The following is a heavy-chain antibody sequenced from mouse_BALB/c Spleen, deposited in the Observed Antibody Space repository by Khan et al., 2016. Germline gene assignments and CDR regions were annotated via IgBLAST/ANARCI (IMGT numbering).Heavy chain of an antibody. J-gene: IGHJ2*01. V-gene: IGHV3-2*02. D-gene: IGHD4-1*01. CDR1: GYSITSDYA. Sequence: EVQLQESGPGLVKPSQSLSLTCTVTGYSITSDYAWNWIRQFPGNKLEWMGYISYSGSTSYNPSLKSRISITRDTSKTQFFLQLNSVPTEDTATYYCARGLTGNYWGQGTTLTVSS. CDR3: ARGLTGNY. CDR2: ISYSGST.